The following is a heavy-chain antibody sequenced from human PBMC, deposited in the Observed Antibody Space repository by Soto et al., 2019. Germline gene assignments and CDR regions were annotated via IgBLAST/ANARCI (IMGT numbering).Heavy chain of an antibody. Sequence: ASVKVSCKASGYIFTNYDINWVRQAPGQGLEWMGWVNPNSGNTGFAQKFQGRLTMTRDTSISTVSLELSSLTGEDTAVYFCAKIEMGWFAHWGQGTQVTVSS. V-gene: IGHV1-8*01. D-gene: IGHD2-8*01. CDR2: VNPNSGNT. CDR3: AKIEMGWFAH. J-gene: IGHJ5*02. CDR1: GYIFTNYD.